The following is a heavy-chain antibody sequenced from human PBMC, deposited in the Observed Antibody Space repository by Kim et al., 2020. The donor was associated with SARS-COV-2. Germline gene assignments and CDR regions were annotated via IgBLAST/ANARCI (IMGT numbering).Heavy chain of an antibody. CDR3: AKDREQWALLTGWYFDL. D-gene: IGHD1-26*01. Sequence: VKGRITISRDNAKNSLYLQMNSLRAEDTALYDCAKDREQWALLTGWYFDLWGRGTLVTVSS. J-gene: IGHJ2*01. V-gene: IGHV3-9*01.